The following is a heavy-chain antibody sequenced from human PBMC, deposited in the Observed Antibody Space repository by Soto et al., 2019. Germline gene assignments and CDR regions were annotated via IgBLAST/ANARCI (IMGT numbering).Heavy chain of an antibody. CDR2: INHSGST. D-gene: IGHD2-15*01. J-gene: IGHJ6*02. CDR1: GGSFSCYY. V-gene: IGHV4-34*01. CDR3: ARVGTTYCSGGSCYSPHYYYGMDV. Sequence: SETLSLTCAVYGGSFSCYYWSWIRQPPGKGLEWIGEINHSGSTNYNPSLKSRVTISVDTSKNQFSLKLSSVTAADTAVYYCARVGTTYCSGGSCYSPHYYYGMDVWGQGTTVTVSS.